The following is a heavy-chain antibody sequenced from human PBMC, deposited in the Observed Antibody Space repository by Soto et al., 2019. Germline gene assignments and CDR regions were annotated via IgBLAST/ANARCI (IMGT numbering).Heavy chain of an antibody. CDR2: IYYSGST. V-gene: IGHV4-31*03. D-gene: IGHD3-3*01. CDR1: GGSISSGGYY. Sequence: PSETLSLTCTVSGGSISSGGYYWSWIRQHPGKGLEWIGYIYYSGSTYYNQSLKSRVTISVDTSKNQFSLKLSSVTAADTAVYYCARDRPIFGVDNSYYYYGMDVWGQGTTVTVSS. J-gene: IGHJ6*02. CDR3: ARDRPIFGVDNSYYYYGMDV.